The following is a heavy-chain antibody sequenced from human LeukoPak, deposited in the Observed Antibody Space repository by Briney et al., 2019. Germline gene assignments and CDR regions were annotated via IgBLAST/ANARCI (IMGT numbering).Heavy chain of an antibody. J-gene: IGHJ6*04. CDR1: GFTFSSYS. Sequence: KPGGSLRLSCAASGFTFSSYSMNWVRQAPGKGLEWVSSISSSSSNIYYADSVKGRFTISSDNAKNSLYLQMNSLTAEHTVVYYCARDPLIQHYYYYGMDVWGKGTTVTVSS. CDR3: ARDPLIQHYYYYGMDV. CDR2: ISSSSSNI. V-gene: IGHV3-21*01. D-gene: IGHD3-16*01.